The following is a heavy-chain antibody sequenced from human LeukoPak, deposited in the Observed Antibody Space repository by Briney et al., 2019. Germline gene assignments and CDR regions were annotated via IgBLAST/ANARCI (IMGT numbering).Heavy chain of an antibody. D-gene: IGHD3-22*01. J-gene: IGHJ3*01. V-gene: IGHV4-61*01. CDR3: ARELRYDNSDSGAF. CDR2: IYYSGST. CDR1: GGSLITANFF. Sequence: SETLSLACAVSGGSLITANFFWGWIRQPPGKGLECIGYIYYSGSTNYNPSLKSRVTISVDTSKNQFSLKLSSVTAADTAVYYCARELRYDNSDSGAFWGQGTVVTVSS.